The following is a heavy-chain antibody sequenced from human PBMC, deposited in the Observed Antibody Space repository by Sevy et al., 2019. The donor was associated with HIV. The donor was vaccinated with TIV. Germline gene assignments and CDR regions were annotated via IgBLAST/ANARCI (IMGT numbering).Heavy chain of an antibody. CDR1: EFTFSSKA. Sequence: GGSLRLSCAASEFTFSSKAMSWVRQAPGKGRGWVSAISGRGGSTYYADSVKGRFTISRDNSKNTRYRQMNSLRAEDTAVYYCAKDKGLRRRSGYDEHDAFDIWGQGTMVTVSS. D-gene: IGHD5-12*01. CDR3: AKDKGLRRRSGYDEHDAFDI. CDR2: ISGRGGST. J-gene: IGHJ3*02. V-gene: IGHV3-23*01.